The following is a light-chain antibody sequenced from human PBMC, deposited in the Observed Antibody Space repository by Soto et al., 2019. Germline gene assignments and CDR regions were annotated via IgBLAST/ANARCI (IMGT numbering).Light chain of an antibody. V-gene: IGKV1-39*01. CDR1: QSISSY. CDR3: QQSYSTPRFT. Sequence: DIQMTQSPSSLSASVADRVTITCRASQSISSYLNWYQQKPGKAPKLLIYAASSLQSGVPSRFSGSGSGTDFTLTISSLQPEDFATYYCQQSYSTPRFTFGPGTKVDIK. J-gene: IGKJ3*01. CDR2: AAS.